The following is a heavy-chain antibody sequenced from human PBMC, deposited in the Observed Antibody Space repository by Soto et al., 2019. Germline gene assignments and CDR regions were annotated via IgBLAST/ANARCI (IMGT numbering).Heavy chain of an antibody. CDR2: ISSNGGST. V-gene: IGHV3-64D*06. J-gene: IGHJ4*02. CDR1: GFTFSSYA. CDR3: VKDSVAVAGRPPGFDY. Sequence: GFPRLSCSASGFTFSSYAMHWVRQAPGKGLEYVSAISSNGGSTYYADSVKGRFTISRDNSKNTLYLQMSSLRAEDTAVYYCVKDSVAVAGRPPGFDYWGQGTLVTVSS. D-gene: IGHD6-19*01.